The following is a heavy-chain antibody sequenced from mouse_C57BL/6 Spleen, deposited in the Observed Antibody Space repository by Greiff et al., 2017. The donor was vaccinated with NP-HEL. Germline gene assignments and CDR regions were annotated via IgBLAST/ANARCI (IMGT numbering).Heavy chain of an antibody. CDR2: IYPGDGDT. CDR1: GYAFSSSW. D-gene: IGHD1-1*01. J-gene: IGHJ3*01. CDR3: ASYGSGWGFAY. V-gene: IGHV1-82*01. Sequence: VQLQQSGPELVKPGASVKISCKASGYAFSSSWMNWVKQRPGKGLEWIGRIYPGDGDTNYNGKFKGKATLTADKSSSTAYMQLSSLTSEDSAVYFCASYGSGWGFAYWGQGTLVTVSA.